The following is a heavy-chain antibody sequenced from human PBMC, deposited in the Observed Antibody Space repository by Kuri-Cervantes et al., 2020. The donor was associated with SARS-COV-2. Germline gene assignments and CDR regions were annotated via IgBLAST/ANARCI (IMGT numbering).Heavy chain of an antibody. D-gene: IGHD5-12*01. J-gene: IGHJ3*02. Sequence: ESLKISCAASGFTFSDYYMSWIRQAPGKGLEWIGYIYHSGSTYYNPSLKSRVTISVDRSKNQFSLSLSSVTAADTAVYYCARWGGYDVGAFDIWGQGTMVTVSS. CDR1: GFTFSDYY. CDR2: IYHSGST. V-gene: IGHV4-34*01. CDR3: ARWGGYDVGAFDI.